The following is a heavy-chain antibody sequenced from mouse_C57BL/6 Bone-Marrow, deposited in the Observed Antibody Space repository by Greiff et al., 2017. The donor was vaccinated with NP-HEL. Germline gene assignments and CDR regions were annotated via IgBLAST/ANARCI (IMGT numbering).Heavy chain of an antibody. J-gene: IGHJ2*01. D-gene: IGHD1-1*01. CDR3: ASYISAVVADFDY. Sequence: EVQLVESGGDLVKPGGSLKLSCAASGFTFSSYGMSWVRQTPDKRLEWVATISSGGSYTYYPDSVKGRFTISRDNAKNTLYLQMSSLKSEDTAMYYCASYISAVVADFDYWGQGTTLTVSS. CDR2: ISSGGSYT. CDR1: GFTFSSYG. V-gene: IGHV5-6*01.